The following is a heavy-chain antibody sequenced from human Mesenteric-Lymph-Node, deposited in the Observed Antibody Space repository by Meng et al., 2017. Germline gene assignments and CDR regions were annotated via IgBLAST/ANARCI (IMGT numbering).Heavy chain of an antibody. V-gene: IGHV3-7*03. Sequence: GESLKISCVVSGFIFSNSWMTWVRQAPGKGLEWVANINEDRSEIHYLDSVKGRFTISRDNAKNSFYLQMNNLSAEDTAIYYCATAPPASLYYWFDYWGQGSLVTVSS. J-gene: IGHJ4*02. CDR3: ATAPPASLYYWFDY. CDR2: INEDRSEI. D-gene: IGHD3-10*01. CDR1: GFIFSNSW.